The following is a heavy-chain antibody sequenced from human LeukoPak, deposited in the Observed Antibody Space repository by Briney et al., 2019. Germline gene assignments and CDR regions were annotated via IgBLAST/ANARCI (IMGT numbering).Heavy chain of an antibody. V-gene: IGHV1-8*03. CDR2: MNPNSGNT. CDR3: ARVGSGSCVRARYCPELMDV. D-gene: IGHD2-15*01. Sequence: ASVKVSCKASGYTFTSYDINWVRQATGQGLEWMGWMNPNSGNTGYAQKFQGRVTITRNTSISTAYMELSSLRSEDTAVYYCARVGSGSCVRARYCPELMDVWGKGTTVTISS. J-gene: IGHJ6*03. CDR1: GYTFTSYD.